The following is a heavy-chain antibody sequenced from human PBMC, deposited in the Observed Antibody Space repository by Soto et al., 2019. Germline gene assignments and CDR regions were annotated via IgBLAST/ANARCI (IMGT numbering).Heavy chain of an antibody. V-gene: IGHV3-23*01. CDR1: GFTFSSYA. D-gene: IGHD4-17*01. CDR3: AKDRTNYGDYELIDY. J-gene: IGHJ4*02. CDR2: ISGSGGST. Sequence: GGSLRLSCAASGFTFSSYAMSWVRQAPGKGLEWVSAISGSGGSTYYADSVKGRFTISRDNSKNTLYLQMNSLRAEDTAVYYCAKDRTNYGDYELIDYWGQGTLVTVSS.